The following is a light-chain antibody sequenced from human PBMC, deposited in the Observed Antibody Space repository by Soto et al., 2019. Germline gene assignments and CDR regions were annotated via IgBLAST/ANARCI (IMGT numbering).Light chain of an antibody. CDR3: LQDYNLPIT. CDR2: GAS. J-gene: IGKJ5*01. Sequence: EFVLTQSPATLSLSPGEGATLSCRASQSISSSYLSWYQQKPGQAPRLLIYGASTRATGIPAGFSGSGRGSGTDFTLTISSLQPEDFAVYYCLQDYNLPITFGQGTRLEIK. CDR1: QSISSSY. V-gene: IGKV3D-7*01.